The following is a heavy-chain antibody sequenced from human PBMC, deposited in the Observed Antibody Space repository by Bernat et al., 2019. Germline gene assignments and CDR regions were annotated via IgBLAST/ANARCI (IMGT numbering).Heavy chain of an antibody. V-gene: IGHV1-18*01. D-gene: IGHD2-2*01. CDR2: ISGYNGNT. Sequence: QVQLVQSGAEVRKPGASVTVSCKASGYTFTGYGISWVRQAPGQGLEWMGWISGYNGNTNYAQKLQGRVTMTTDTSTSTAYMELRSLRSDETAVYYCARDVGYCTSTSCYVGRWFDPWGQGTLVAVSS. CDR3: ARDVGYCTSTSCYVGRWFDP. CDR1: GYTFTGYG. J-gene: IGHJ5*02.